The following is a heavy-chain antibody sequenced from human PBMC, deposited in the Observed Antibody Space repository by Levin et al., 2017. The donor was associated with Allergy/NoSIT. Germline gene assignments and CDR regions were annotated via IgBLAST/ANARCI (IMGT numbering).Heavy chain of an antibody. CDR2: ISGSGGST. D-gene: IGHD5-12*01. Sequence: GGSLRLSCAASGFTFSSYAMSWVRQAPGKGLEWVSAISGSGGSTYYADSVKGRFTISRDNSKNTLYLQMNSLRAEDTAVYYCAKFPYSGYLNSYFDYWGQGTLVTVSS. CDR1: GFTFSSYA. V-gene: IGHV3-23*01. CDR3: AKFPYSGYLNSYFDY. J-gene: IGHJ4*02.